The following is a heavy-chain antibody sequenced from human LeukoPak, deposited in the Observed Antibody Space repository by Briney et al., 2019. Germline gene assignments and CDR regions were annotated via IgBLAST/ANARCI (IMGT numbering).Heavy chain of an antibody. D-gene: IGHD2-2*01. Sequence: SGTLSLTCAVSGGSISSSNWWSWVRQPPGKGLEWIGEIYHSGSTNYNPSLKSRVTISVDKSKNQFSLKLSSVTAADTAVYYCARRYQLLVINDAFDIWGQGTMVTVS. CDR2: IYHSGST. V-gene: IGHV4-4*02. CDR3: ARRYQLLVINDAFDI. J-gene: IGHJ3*02. CDR1: GGSISSSNW.